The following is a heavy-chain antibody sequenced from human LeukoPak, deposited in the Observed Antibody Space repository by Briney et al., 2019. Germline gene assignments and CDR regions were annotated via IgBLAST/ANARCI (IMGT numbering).Heavy chain of an antibody. CDR3: TRDPISSAKQGAFDV. V-gene: IGHV3-11*06. CDR2: ISNSGSYT. D-gene: IGHD3-3*01. J-gene: IGHJ3*01. CDR1: GLTYSAQY. Sequence: PGGSLRLSCAVSGLTYSAQYMSWIRQAPGKGLEWISYISNSGSYTNYADSVKGRFTISRDNAKNTVFLQMISLTADDTGVYYCTRDPISSAKQGAFDVWGQGTMVTVSS.